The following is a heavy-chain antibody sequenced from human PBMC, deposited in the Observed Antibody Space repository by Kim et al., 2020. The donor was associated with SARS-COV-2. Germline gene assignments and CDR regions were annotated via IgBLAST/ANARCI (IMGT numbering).Heavy chain of an antibody. V-gene: IGHV1-46*01. CDR3: ARDSSGGTIFGVGIVTHPGD. CDR2: INPSGGST. Sequence: ASVKVSCKASGYTFTSYYMHWVRQAPGQGLEWMGIINPSGGSTSYAQKFQGRVTMTRDTSTSTVYMELSSLRSEDTAVYYCARDSSGGTIFGVGIVTHPGDWGQGTLVTVSS. CDR1: GYTFTSYY. D-gene: IGHD3-3*01. J-gene: IGHJ4*02.